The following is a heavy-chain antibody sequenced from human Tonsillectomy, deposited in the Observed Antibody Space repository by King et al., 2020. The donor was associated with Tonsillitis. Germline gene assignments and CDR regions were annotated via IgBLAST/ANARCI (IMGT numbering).Heavy chain of an antibody. V-gene: IGHV4-59*08. CDR3: ARHLNPYWYFDL. J-gene: IGHJ2*01. CDR2: SYYSGST. Sequence: QLQESGPGLVKPSETLSLTCTVSGDSITNYYWSWTRQPPGKGLEWIGNSYYSGSTNSNPSLKSRVTMSVDTSKNQVSLKLSSVTAADTAVYYCARHLNPYWYFDLWGRGTLVTVSS. CDR1: GDSITNYY.